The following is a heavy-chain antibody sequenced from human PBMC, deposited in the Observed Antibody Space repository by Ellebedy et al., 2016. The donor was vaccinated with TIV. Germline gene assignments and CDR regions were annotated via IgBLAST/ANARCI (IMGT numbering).Heavy chain of an antibody. D-gene: IGHD3-10*01. CDR2: IVVGSGNT. Sequence: SVKVSXKASGFTFTSSAVQWVRQARGQRLEWIGWIVVGSGNTNYAQKFQERVTITRDMSTSTAYMELSSLRSEDTAVYYCARYGPGLTWWFGGAFDIWGQGTMVTVSS. V-gene: IGHV1-58*01. J-gene: IGHJ3*02. CDR1: GFTFTSSA. CDR3: ARYGPGLTWWFGGAFDI.